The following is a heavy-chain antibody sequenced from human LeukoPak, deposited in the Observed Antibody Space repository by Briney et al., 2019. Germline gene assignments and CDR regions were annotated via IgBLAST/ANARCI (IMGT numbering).Heavy chain of an antibody. CDR2: IYYSGST. CDR3: ARASCSGTSCYFDY. D-gene: IGHD2-2*01. CDR1: GGSISSSSYY. J-gene: IGHJ4*02. Sequence: SETLSLTCTVSGGSISSSSYYWGWIRQPPGKGLERIGSIYYSGSTYYNPSLKSRVTISVDTSKNQFSLKLSSVTAADTAVYYCARASCSGTSCYFDYWGQGTLVTVSS. V-gene: IGHV4-39*07.